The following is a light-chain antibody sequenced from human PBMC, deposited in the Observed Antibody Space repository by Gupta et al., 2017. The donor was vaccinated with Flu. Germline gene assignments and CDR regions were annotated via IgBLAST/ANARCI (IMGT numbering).Light chain of an antibody. J-gene: IGKJ1*01. CDR3: RQLTRNPRT. Sequence: PSSRAAAVSDRRTSTCRANKSRSSYLAWYQQKPGKAPKLMIYSAATLQTGVPARFSGSGSGTEFTLTISGVEAEDVATYFCRQLTRNPRTFGQGTKVEI. CDR2: SAA. CDR1: KSRSSY. V-gene: IGKV1-9*01.